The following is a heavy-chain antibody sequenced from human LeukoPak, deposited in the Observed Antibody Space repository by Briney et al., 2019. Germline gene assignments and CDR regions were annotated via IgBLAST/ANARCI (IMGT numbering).Heavy chain of an antibody. Sequence: GGSLRLSCAASGFTFSSYWMHWVRQAPGKGPVWLARINSDGYSISYADFVRGRFTISRDNAKKTLYLQMNTLRAEDTAMYYCARAVAEAGTDSWGQGTLVTVSS. V-gene: IGHV3-74*01. D-gene: IGHD6-19*01. CDR2: INSDGYSI. J-gene: IGHJ4*02. CDR3: ARAVAEAGTDS. CDR1: GFTFSSYW.